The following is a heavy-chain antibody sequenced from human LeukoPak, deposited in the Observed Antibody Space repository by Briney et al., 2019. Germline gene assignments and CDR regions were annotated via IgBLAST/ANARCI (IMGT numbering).Heavy chain of an antibody. J-gene: IGHJ4*02. CDR2: IFYSGNT. Sequence: SETLSLTCTVSGGSISSSSYYWSWIRQHPGKGLEWIAYIFYSGNTNYNPSLKSRVTISVDTSKNQFSLKLSSVTAADTAVYYCARDSPHGGYVTYWGQGTLVTVSS. D-gene: IGHD5-12*01. V-gene: IGHV4-61*01. CDR3: ARDSPHGGYVTY. CDR1: GGSISSSSYY.